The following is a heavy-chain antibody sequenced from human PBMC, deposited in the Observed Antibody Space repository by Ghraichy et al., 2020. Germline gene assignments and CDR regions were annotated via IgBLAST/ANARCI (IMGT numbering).Heavy chain of an antibody. D-gene: IGHD2-15*01. CDR2: IYYTGST. V-gene: IGHV4-39*02. CDR1: GGSVSSSSYY. Sequence: ESLNISCTVSGGSVSSSSYYWGWIRQPPGKELEWIGSIYYTGSTSYKPSLKSRVTISKDTSKNQFSLKLTSVTAADTAVYYCARDPRRGYCSGGSCYFDYWGQGNLVTVSS. J-gene: IGHJ4*02. CDR3: ARDPRRGYCSGGSCYFDY.